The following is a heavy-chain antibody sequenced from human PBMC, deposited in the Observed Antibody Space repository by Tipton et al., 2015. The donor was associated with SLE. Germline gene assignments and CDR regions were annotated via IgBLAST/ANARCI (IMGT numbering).Heavy chain of an antibody. Sequence: TLSLTCTVSGVSMSSHYWSWIRQPPGKGLGWIGYIHYSGSTDYNPSLKSRVSISADTSKSQFSLKLNSVTAADTAVYYCVRSYQGMDWGQGTLVTVS. CDR3: VRSYQGMD. V-gene: IGHV4-59*11. CDR1: GVSMSSHY. D-gene: IGHD2-2*01. J-gene: IGHJ4*02. CDR2: IHYSGST.